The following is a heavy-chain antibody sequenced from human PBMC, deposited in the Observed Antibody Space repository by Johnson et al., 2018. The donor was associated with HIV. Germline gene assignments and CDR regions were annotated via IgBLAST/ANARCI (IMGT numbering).Heavy chain of an antibody. D-gene: IGHD7-27*01. CDR3: TTDPWGSDAFDI. CDR1: GFTFSGSA. CDR2: IRSKTDGGTT. J-gene: IGHJ3*02. Sequence: MQLVESGGGLVQPGGSLKLSCAASGFTFSGSAMHWVRQASGKGLEWVGRIRSKTDGGTTDYAAPVKGRFTISRDDSKNTLYLQMNSLKTEDTAVYYCTTDPWGSDAFDIWGQGTMVTVSS. V-gene: IGHV3-15*01.